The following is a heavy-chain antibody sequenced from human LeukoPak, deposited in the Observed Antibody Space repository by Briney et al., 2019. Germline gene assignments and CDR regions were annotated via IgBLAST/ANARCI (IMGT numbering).Heavy chain of an antibody. CDR1: GFTFSNYN. J-gene: IGHJ6*03. V-gene: IGHV3-21*01. Sequence: GGSLRLSCADSGFTFSNYNMNWVRQAPGKAMEWVSSITSSGTYTFYADLVKGRFTISRDNAKNSLYLQMDSLGPEDTAVYYCARDPYSGNYGTYYYYYMDVWGKGTTVTISS. CDR3: ARDPYSGNYGTYYYYYMDV. CDR2: ITSSGTYT. D-gene: IGHD1-26*01.